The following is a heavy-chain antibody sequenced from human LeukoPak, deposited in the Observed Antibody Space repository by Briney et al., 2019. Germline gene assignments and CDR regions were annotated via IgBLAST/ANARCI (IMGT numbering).Heavy chain of an antibody. CDR1: GGSFSGYY. V-gene: IGHV4-34*01. D-gene: IGHD2-2*01. Sequence: ASETLSLTCAVYGGSFSGYYWSWIRQPPGKGLEWIGEINHSGSTNYNPSLKSRVTISVDTSKNQFSLKLSSVTAADTAVYYCARERAVVVPAALLGRGYFDYWGQGTLVTVSS. J-gene: IGHJ4*02. CDR2: INHSGST. CDR3: ARERAVVVPAALLGRGYFDY.